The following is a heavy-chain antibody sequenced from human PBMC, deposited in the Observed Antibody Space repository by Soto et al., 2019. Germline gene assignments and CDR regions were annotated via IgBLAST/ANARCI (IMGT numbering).Heavy chain of an antibody. D-gene: IGHD7-27*01. V-gene: IGHV4-61*01. CDR3: ARIGWGGDS. J-gene: IGHJ4*02. Sequence: SETLSLTCSVSSGSVRTGSYHWSWIRQPPGKGLEWIGFIPNNGSPDYNPSLKSRVVVSIDRSKNQFSLKVNSVTAADTAVYFCARIGWGGDSWGQGTLVTVSS. CDR2: IPNNGSP. CDR1: SGSVRTGSYH.